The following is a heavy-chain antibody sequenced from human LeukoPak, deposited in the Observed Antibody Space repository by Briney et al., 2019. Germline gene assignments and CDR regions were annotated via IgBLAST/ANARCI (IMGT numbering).Heavy chain of an antibody. V-gene: IGHV4-34*10. J-gene: IGHJ4*02. CDR3: ASSGYYWTPFDY. CDR2: IAQRGST. Sequence: SETLSLTCAVNGGSFSGYHWSWIRQSPGKGLEWIGDIAQRGSTKYNPSLKGRITMSVDTSKNQFSLKLISVTAADTAVYYCASSGYYWTPFDYWGQGTLVTVSS. D-gene: IGHD3-22*01. CDR1: GGSFSGYH.